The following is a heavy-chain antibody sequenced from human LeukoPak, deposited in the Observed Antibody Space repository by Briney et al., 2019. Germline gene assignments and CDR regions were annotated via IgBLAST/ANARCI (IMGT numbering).Heavy chain of an antibody. J-gene: IGHJ4*02. CDR1: GGSLSSGRYY. CDR3: ARLNEGRDYGDNRRDY. Sequence: SETLSLTCTVSGGSLSSGRYYWGWIRQPPGKGLEWIGSVYYSGSTSYNPSVGTRITVSIDTSKNQFSLKLRAVTAADTAVYYCARLNEGRDYGDNRRDYWGQGTLVTVSS. D-gene: IGHD4-17*01. V-gene: IGHV4-39*01. CDR2: VYYSGST.